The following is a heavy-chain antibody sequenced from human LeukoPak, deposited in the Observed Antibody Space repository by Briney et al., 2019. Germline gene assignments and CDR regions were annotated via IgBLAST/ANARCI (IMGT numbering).Heavy chain of an antibody. J-gene: IGHJ6*03. D-gene: IGHD3-16*02. Sequence: SETLSPTCTVSGGSISSYYWSWIRQPPGKGLEWIGYIYYSGSTNYNPSLKSRVTISVDTSKNQFSLKLSSVTAADTAVYYCARYGEKYYDYVWGSYRPKGYYYYYMDVWGKGTTVTVSS. V-gene: IGHV4-59*01. CDR2: IYYSGST. CDR3: ARYGEKYYDYVWGSYRPKGYYYYYMDV. CDR1: GGSISSYY.